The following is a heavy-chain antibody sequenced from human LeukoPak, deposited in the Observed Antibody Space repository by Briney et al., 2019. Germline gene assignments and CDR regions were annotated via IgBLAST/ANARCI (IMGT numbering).Heavy chain of an antibody. CDR1: GFTFSNYA. Sequence: GGSLRLSCAASGFTFSNYAMHWVRQAPGKGLESVSSISSNGGTTYYANSVKGRFTISRDNSKNTLCLQMGNLRPEDMAVYYCARRYYGSGSSFDYWGQGTLVTVSS. CDR3: ARRYYGSGSSFDY. CDR2: ISSNGGTT. V-gene: IGHV3-64*01. D-gene: IGHD3-10*01. J-gene: IGHJ4*02.